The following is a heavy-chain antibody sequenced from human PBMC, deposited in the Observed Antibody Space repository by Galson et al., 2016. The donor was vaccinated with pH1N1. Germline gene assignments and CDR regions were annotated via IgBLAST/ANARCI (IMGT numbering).Heavy chain of an antibody. V-gene: IGHV4-61*02. CDR3: ARVRVALTGIFDY. CDR2: MYTSGTT. D-gene: IGHD3-10*01. J-gene: IGHJ4*02. Sequence: TLSLTCTVSGGSISSSIYYWNWIRQPAGKGLEWIGRMYTSGTTTYNPSLESRVSISVDTSKNQFSLRLSSVTAAATAVYFCARVRVALTGIFDYWGQGALVTVSS. CDR1: GGSISSSIYY.